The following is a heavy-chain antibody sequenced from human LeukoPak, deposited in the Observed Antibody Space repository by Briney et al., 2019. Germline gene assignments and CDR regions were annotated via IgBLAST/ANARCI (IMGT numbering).Heavy chain of an antibody. CDR2: IDPNGGGT. Sequence: GASVKVSCKASGYTFTVYYIHWVRQAPGQGLEWMGWIDPNGGGTKYAQKFQGRVTMTRDTSISTAYMELSRLRSDDTAVYYCARDCSGGSCYYDAFDIWGQGTMVTVSS. J-gene: IGHJ3*02. V-gene: IGHV1-2*02. CDR1: GYTFTVYY. CDR3: ARDCSGGSCYYDAFDI. D-gene: IGHD2-15*01.